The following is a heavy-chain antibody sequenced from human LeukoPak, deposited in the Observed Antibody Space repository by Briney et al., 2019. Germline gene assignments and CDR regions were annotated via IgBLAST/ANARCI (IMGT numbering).Heavy chain of an antibody. D-gene: IGHD3/OR15-3a*01. Sequence: PGGSLRLSCAASGFTFSSYGMHWVRQAPGKGLEWVAVIWYGGSNKYYADSVKGRFTISRDNSKNTLYLQMNSLRAEDTAVYYCAKDWTGESFLFDYWGQGTLVTVSS. CDR3: AKDWTGESFLFDY. V-gene: IGHV3-30*02. CDR2: IWYGGSNK. J-gene: IGHJ4*02. CDR1: GFTFSSYG.